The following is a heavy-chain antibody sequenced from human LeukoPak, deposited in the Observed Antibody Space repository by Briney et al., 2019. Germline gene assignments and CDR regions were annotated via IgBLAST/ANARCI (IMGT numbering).Heavy chain of an antibody. D-gene: IGHD6-19*01. Sequence: GASVKVSCKASGYTFTSYGISWVRQAPGQGLEWMGWISAYNGNTNYAQKLQGRVTMTTDTSTSTAYMELRRLRSDDTAVYYCARDLLVRIAVAGAEVDYWGQGALVTVSS. V-gene: IGHV1-18*01. CDR3: ARDLLVRIAVAGAEVDY. J-gene: IGHJ4*02. CDR1: GYTFTSYG. CDR2: ISAYNGNT.